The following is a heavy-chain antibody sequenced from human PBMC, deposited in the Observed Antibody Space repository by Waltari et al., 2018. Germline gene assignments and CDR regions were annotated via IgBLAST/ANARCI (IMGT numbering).Heavy chain of an antibody. V-gene: IGHV4-59*01. CDR3: GRSYDFWSGYPLDY. J-gene: IGHJ4*02. Sequence: QVQLQQSGPGLVKPSETLSLTCAVSGDSYNNYYWNWIRQPPRKELEWIGYIAYNGRTNYNPSLKSRVTISVDTSKTQYSLKLTSVTAADTAVYYCGRSYDFWSGYPLDYWGPGSLVTVSS. CDR2: IAYNGRT. D-gene: IGHD3-3*01. CDR1: GDSYNNYY.